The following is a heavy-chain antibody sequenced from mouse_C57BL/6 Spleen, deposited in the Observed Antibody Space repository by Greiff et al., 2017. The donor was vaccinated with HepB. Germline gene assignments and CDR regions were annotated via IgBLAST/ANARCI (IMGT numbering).Heavy chain of an antibody. Sequence: LVESGPELVKPGASVKISCKASGYAFSSSWMNWVKQRPGKGLEWIGRIYPGDGDTNYNGKFKGKATLTADKSSSTAYMQLSSLTSEDSAVYFCARSPFYDGYYVRAMDYWGQGTSVTVSS. CDR1: GYAFSSSW. CDR3: ARSPFYDGYYVRAMDY. D-gene: IGHD2-3*01. V-gene: IGHV1-82*01. CDR2: IYPGDGDT. J-gene: IGHJ4*01.